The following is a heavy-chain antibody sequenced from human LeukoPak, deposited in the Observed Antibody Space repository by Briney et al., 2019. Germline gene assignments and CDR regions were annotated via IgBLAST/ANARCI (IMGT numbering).Heavy chain of an antibody. CDR2: IYYSGST. Sequence: NPSETLSLTCTVSGGSISSSSYYWGWIRQPPGKGLEWIGSIYYSGSTYYNPSLKSRVTISVDTSKNQFSLKLSSVTAADTAVYYCARPYCSGGSCYSVGWFDPWGQGTLVTVSS. V-gene: IGHV4-39*01. CDR1: GGSISSSSYY. J-gene: IGHJ5*02. CDR3: ARPYCSGGSCYSVGWFDP. D-gene: IGHD2-15*01.